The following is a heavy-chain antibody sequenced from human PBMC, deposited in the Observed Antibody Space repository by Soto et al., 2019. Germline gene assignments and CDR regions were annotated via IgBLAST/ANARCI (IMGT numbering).Heavy chain of an antibody. J-gene: IGHJ4*02. Sequence: PSETLSLTCTVSGASITQYYCNWIRQSPGKGLEWIVSVSSTGSTDYNPSLTSRVTVSLDTSKNQFSLALNSVTAADTAVYHCARRYASCFDYWGQGSLVTVSS. V-gene: IGHV4-59*01. D-gene: IGHD2-2*01. CDR3: ARRYASCFDY. CDR1: GASITQYY. CDR2: VSSTGST.